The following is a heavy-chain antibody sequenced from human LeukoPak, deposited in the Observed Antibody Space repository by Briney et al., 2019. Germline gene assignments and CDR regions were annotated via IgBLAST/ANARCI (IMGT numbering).Heavy chain of an antibody. CDR3: ARDGHRRYHYDSSGREDAFDI. D-gene: IGHD3-22*01. CDR2: ICAYNGHT. CDR1: GYTFTGYY. J-gene: IGHJ3*02. Sequence: GASVKVSCKASGYTFTGYYMHWVRQAPGQGLEWMGWICAYNGHTKYAQKVQGRVTMTRDTSTSTAYMELRSLRSDDTAVYYCARDGHRRYHYDSSGREDAFDIWGQGTMVTVSS. V-gene: IGHV1-18*04.